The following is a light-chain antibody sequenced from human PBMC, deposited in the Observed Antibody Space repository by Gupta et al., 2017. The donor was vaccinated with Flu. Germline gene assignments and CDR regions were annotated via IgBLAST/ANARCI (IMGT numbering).Light chain of an antibody. Sequence: EIVXTQXPATLSVXXXERATLSCRASQSVSSNLAWYQQKPGQAPRLLIYGASTRATGIPARFSGSGSGTEFTLTISSLQSEDFAVYYCQQYNNWPPLTFGGGTKVEIK. CDR1: QSVSSN. J-gene: IGKJ4*01. CDR2: GAS. CDR3: QQYNNWPPLT. V-gene: IGKV3-15*01.